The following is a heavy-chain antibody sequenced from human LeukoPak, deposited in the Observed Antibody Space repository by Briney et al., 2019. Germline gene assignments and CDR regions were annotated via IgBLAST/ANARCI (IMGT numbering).Heavy chain of an antibody. CDR1: GYSFTSYW. D-gene: IGHD3-3*01. CDR2: IYPGDSDT. Sequence: GESLKISRKGSGYSFTSYWIGWVRQMPGKGLEWMGIIYPGDSDTRYSPSFQGQVTISADKSISTAYLQWSSPKASDTAMYYCARQGFQYYDFWSGHSFDYWGQGTLVTVSS. J-gene: IGHJ4*02. V-gene: IGHV5-51*01. CDR3: ARQGFQYYDFWSGHSFDY.